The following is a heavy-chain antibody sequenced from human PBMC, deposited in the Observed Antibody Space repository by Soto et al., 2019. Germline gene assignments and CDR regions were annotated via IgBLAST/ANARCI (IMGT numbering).Heavy chain of an antibody. D-gene: IGHD1-7*01. CDR2: VSGGGSTT. J-gene: IGHJ4*02. Sequence: EVQLLESGGGLVQPGGSLRLSCAVSGFTFSSHGMSWVRQAPGKGLEWVSVVSGGGSTTYYANSVKGRFSISRDHSKNTRYLQMNSLRAEDTAVYYCAKEVGEGTTLVGYFDYWGPGTRVTVSS. CDR3: AKEVGEGTTLVGYFDY. CDR1: GFTFSSHG. V-gene: IGHV3-23*01.